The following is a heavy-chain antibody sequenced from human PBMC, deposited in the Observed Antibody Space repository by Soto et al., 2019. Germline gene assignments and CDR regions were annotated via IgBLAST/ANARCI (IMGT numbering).Heavy chain of an antibody. J-gene: IGHJ3*02. Sequence: GGSLRLSCAASGFTFSSYAMSWVRQAPGKGLEWVSAISGSGGSTYYADSVKGRFTISRDNSKNTLYLQMNSLRAEDTAVYYCAKDPDIVATIVRGCAFDIWGQGTMVTVSS. D-gene: IGHD5-12*01. CDR2: ISGSGGST. CDR1: GFTFSSYA. CDR3: AKDPDIVATIVRGCAFDI. V-gene: IGHV3-23*01.